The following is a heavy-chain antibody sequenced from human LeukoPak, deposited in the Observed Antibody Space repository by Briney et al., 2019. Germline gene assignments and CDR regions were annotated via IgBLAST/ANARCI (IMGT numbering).Heavy chain of an antibody. D-gene: IGHD2-2*01. V-gene: IGHV3-7*01. Sequence: PGGSLRLSCAASGFTFSAYWMAWVRQAPGKGLEWLANIKPDGSDKYYVDSVKGRFTISKDNAKNSLYLQLSSLSAEDTAVYYCVRGSRGDNWGQGTLVTVSS. J-gene: IGHJ4*02. CDR1: GFTFSAYW. CDR2: IKPDGSDK. CDR3: VRGSRGDN.